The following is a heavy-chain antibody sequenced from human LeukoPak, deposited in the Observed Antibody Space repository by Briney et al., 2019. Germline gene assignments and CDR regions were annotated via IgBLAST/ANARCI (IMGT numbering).Heavy chain of an antibody. CDR3: ARGRSIITP. Sequence: PSETLSLTCAVYGGSFSGYYWSWIRQPPGKGLEWIGEINHSGSTNYNPSLKRRVTISVDTSKNQFSLKLSSVTAADTAVYYCARGRSIITPWGQGTLVIVSS. CDR2: INHSGST. D-gene: IGHD3-16*01. V-gene: IGHV4-34*01. J-gene: IGHJ5*02. CDR1: GGSFSGYY.